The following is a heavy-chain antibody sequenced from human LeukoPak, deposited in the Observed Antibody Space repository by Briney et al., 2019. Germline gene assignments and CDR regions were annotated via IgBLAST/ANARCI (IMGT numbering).Heavy chain of an antibody. V-gene: IGHV1-8*01. D-gene: IGHD3-10*01. CDR2: MNPNSGNT. Sequence: ASVKVSCKASGYTFTSYDINWVRQATGQGLEWMGWMNPNSGNTSYAQKFQGRVTMTRNTSISTAYMELSSLRSEDTAVYYCARGVTMVQGVIIGYWGQGTLVTVSS. CDR1: GYTFTSYD. CDR3: ARGVTMVQGVIIGY. J-gene: IGHJ4*02.